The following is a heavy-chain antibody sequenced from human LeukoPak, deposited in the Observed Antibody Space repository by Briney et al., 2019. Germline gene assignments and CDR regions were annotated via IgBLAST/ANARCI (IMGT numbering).Heavy chain of an antibody. CDR2: ISGSGSGT. Sequence: PGGSLRLSCAASGFTFSTYAMTWVRQAPGQGLEWVSSISGSGSGTYYADSVKGRFTISRDNSKNTLYLQMNSLRAEDTAVYYCAKGVGYCSGGSCQQFDYWGQGTLVTVSS. CDR1: GFTFSTYA. J-gene: IGHJ4*02. V-gene: IGHV3-23*01. CDR3: AKGVGYCSGGSCQQFDY. D-gene: IGHD2-15*01.